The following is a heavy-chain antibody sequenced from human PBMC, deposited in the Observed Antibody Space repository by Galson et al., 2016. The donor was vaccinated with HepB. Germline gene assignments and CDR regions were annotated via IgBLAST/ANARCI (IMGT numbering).Heavy chain of an antibody. CDR2: ISRSGDST. CDR3: VQGSTAPAV. D-gene: IGHD2-2*01. Sequence: SLRLSCAAFGFTFRNYGMTWVRQAPGKGLEVVSSISRSGDSTDYADSVKGRFTISRDNSKNTLSLQMNSLTADDTAIYYCVQGSTAPAVWGKGTTVTVPS. CDR1: GFTFRNYG. V-gene: IGHV3-23*01. J-gene: IGHJ6*04.